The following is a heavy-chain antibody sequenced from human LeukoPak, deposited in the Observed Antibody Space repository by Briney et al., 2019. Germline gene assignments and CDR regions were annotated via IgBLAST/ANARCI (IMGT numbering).Heavy chain of an antibody. Sequence: KPSETLSLTCAVYGGSFSGYYWSWIRQPPGNGLEWIGEINHSGSTNYNPSLKSRVTISVDTSKNQFSLKLSSVTAADTAVYYCARGGNDIVVVPAAGGLYYFDYWGQGTLVTVSS. D-gene: IGHD2-2*01. CDR3: ARGGNDIVVVPAAGGLYYFDY. V-gene: IGHV4-34*01. CDR1: GGSFSGYY. CDR2: INHSGST. J-gene: IGHJ4*02.